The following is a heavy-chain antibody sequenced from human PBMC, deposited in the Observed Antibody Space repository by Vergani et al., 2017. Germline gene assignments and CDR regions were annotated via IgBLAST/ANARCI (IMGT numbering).Heavy chain of an antibody. CDR1: GFTFSSYS. Sequence: EVQLVESGGGLVKPGGSLRLSCAASGFTFSSYSMNWVRQAPGKGLEWVSSISSSSSYIYYADSVKGRFTISRDNAKNPLYLQMNSLRAEDTAVYYCARDRSSGLGASQSMDVWGQGTTVTVSS. CDR2: ISSSSSYI. CDR3: ARDRSSGLGASQSMDV. D-gene: IGHD6-19*01. J-gene: IGHJ6*02. V-gene: IGHV3-21*01.